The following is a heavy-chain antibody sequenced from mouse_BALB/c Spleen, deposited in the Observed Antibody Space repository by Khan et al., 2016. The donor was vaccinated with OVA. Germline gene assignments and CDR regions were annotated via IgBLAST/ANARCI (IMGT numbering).Heavy chain of an antibody. Sequence: VQLQQSGAEQAKPGASVKMSCKTSGYTFSSYWMHWVKQRPGQGLEWIGYINPTSGYTEYNEKFKEKATLSADKSSSTAYMQLTSLTSEDSAVYYCARDRIDYWGQGTTLTVSS. V-gene: IGHV1-7*01. CDR2: INPTSGYT. CDR1: GYTFSSYW. J-gene: IGHJ2*01. CDR3: ARDRIDY.